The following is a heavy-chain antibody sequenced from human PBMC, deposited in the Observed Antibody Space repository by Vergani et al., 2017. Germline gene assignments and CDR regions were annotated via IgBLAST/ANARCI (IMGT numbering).Heavy chain of an antibody. CDR3: ARVGSTTTVVTPGGNYYDYGMDV. J-gene: IGHJ6*02. D-gene: IGHD4-23*01. Sequence: QVHLQQWGTGLLKPSETLSLTCEVQGESFSGHYWSWIRQPPGKGLEWIGKINDNGYTNYNPLFESRVIVSADTSTNQFSLKLSSVTAADTAVYYCARVGSTTTVVTPGGNYYDYGMDVWGQGTTVTVSS. CDR1: GESFSGHY. CDR2: INDNGYT. V-gene: IGHV4-34*01.